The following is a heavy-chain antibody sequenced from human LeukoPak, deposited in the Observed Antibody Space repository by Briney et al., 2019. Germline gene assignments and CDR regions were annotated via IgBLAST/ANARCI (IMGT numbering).Heavy chain of an antibody. Sequence: SQTLSLTCAISGDSVSSNIDAWNWIRQSPSRGLEWLGRTFYRSKWYNDYAVSVKSRIVINPDTSKNQFSLHLNSVTPEDTAVYYCIRASGAVAGPFDYWGQGTLVTVSS. CDR1: GDSVSSNIDA. J-gene: IGHJ4*02. D-gene: IGHD6-19*01. CDR3: IRASGAVAGPFDY. CDR2: TFYRSKWYN. V-gene: IGHV6-1*01.